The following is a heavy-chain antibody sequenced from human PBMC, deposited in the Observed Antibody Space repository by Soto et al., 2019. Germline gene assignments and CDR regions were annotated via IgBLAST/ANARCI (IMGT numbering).Heavy chain of an antibody. D-gene: IGHD2-15*01. V-gene: IGHV3-7*03. CDR3: ARFRVVVVVAAASYYFDY. CDR2: IKQDGSEK. Sequence: EVQLVESGGGLVQPGGSLRLSCAASGFTFSSYWMSWVRQAPGKGLEWVANIKQDGSEKYYVDSVKGRFTISRDNAKNSLYLQMNSLRAEDTAVYYCARFRVVVVVAAASYYFDYWGQGTLVTVSS. J-gene: IGHJ4*02. CDR1: GFTFSSYW.